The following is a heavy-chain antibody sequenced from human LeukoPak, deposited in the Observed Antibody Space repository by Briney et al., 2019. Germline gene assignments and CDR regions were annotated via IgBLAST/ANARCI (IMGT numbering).Heavy chain of an antibody. Sequence: ASVKVSCKASGYTFTNDNINWVRQATGQGLEWMGWMNPNNGNTGFAQKFQGRVTITRNTSISTAYMELSSLRSEDTAVYYCATTRSSSGYYWGGQIDYWGQGTLVTVSS. J-gene: IGHJ4*02. V-gene: IGHV1-8*01. D-gene: IGHD3-22*01. CDR1: GYTFTNDN. CDR2: MNPNNGNT. CDR3: ATTRSSSGYYWGGQIDY.